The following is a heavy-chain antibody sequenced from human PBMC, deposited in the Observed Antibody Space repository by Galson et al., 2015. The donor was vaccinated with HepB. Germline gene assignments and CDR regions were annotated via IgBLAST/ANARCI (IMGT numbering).Heavy chain of an antibody. D-gene: IGHD2-15*01. CDR3: ARAHYYCSGGSCYSQDDAFDI. J-gene: IGHJ3*02. Sequence: SVKVSCKASGGTFSSYAISWVRQAPGQGLEWMGGIIPIFGTANYAQKFQGRVTITADESTSTAYMELSSLRSEDTAVYYCARAHYYCSGGSCYSQDDAFDIWGQGTIVTVSS. CDR1: GGTFSSYA. CDR2: IIPIFGTA. V-gene: IGHV1-69*13.